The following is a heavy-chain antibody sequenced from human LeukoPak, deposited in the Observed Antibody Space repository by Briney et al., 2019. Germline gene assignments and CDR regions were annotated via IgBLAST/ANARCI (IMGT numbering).Heavy chain of an antibody. D-gene: IGHD6-19*01. CDR2: ISVDGGGT. CDR3: AKDSVGVAGPVY. V-gene: IGHV3-23*01. Sequence: PGRTPRLSCAPSGFTFSIYAMSSVPQAPGKGLEWVSGISVDGGGTYYADSVRGRFTISRDNSKGTLYLQMNSLRAEDTAVYYCAKDSVGVAGPVYWGQGSLVTVSS. J-gene: IGHJ4*02. CDR1: GFTFSIYA.